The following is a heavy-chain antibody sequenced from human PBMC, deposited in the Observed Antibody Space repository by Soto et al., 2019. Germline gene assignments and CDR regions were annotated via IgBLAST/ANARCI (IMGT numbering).Heavy chain of an antibody. CDR2: ISYDGSNK. Sequence: PGGSLRLSCAASGFTFSSYAMHWVRQAPGKGLEWVAVISYDGSNKYYADSVKGRFTISRDNSKNTLYLQMNSLRAEDTAVYYCARDWLTYYDILTDLSPPDYWGQGTLVTVSS. D-gene: IGHD3-9*01. V-gene: IGHV3-30-3*01. CDR3: ARDWLTYYDILTDLSPPDY. J-gene: IGHJ4*02. CDR1: GFTFSSYA.